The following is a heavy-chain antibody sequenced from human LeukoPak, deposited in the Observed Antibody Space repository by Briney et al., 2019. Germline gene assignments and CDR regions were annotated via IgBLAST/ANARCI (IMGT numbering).Heavy chain of an antibody. Sequence: SETLSLTCAVYGGSFSGYYWSWIRQPPGKGLEWIGEINHSGCTNYNPSLKSRVTISVDTSKNQFSLKLSSVTAADTAVYYCARGTVAGHFDYWGQGTLVTVSS. D-gene: IGHD6-19*01. CDR1: GGSFSGYY. V-gene: IGHV4-34*01. CDR2: INHSGCT. CDR3: ARGTVAGHFDY. J-gene: IGHJ4*02.